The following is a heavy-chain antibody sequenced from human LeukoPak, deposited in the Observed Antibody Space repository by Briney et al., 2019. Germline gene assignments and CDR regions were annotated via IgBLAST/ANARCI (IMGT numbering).Heavy chain of an antibody. J-gene: IGHJ6*04. CDR1: GFTIATKY. D-gene: IGHD1-14*01. V-gene: IGHV3-69-1*01. Sequence: GGSLRLSCAASGFTIATKYMNWVRQAPGKGLEWVSYINIYNTIHYADSVKGRFTISRDDAKNSLYLQMNSLRPEDTAVYYCARVPQPMDVWGRGATVTVSS. CDR2: INIYNTI. CDR3: ARVPQPMDV.